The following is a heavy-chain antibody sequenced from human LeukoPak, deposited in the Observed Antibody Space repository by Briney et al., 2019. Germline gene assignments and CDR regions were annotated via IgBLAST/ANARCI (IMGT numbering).Heavy chain of an antibody. CDR2: ISGSGGST. D-gene: IGHD3-10*01. J-gene: IGHJ5*02. Sequence: GGSLRLSCAASGFTFGSYAMSWVRQAPGKGLEWVSAISGSGGSTYYADSVKGRFTISRDNSKNTLYLQMNSLRAEDTAVYYCAKPSFYGSGSYRQIRFDPWGQGTLVTVSS. CDR3: AKPSFYGSGSYRQIRFDP. CDR1: GFTFGSYA. V-gene: IGHV3-23*01.